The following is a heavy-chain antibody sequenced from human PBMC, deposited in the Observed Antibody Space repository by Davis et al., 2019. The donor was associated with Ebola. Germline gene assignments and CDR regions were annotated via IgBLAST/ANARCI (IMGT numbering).Heavy chain of an antibody. CDR1: GFTFSSYG. CDR3: ARSVRFLEWLSRGYYYYGMDV. CDR2: ISSSGSTI. Sequence: GESLKISCAASGFTFSSYGMNWVRQAPGKGLEWVSYISSSGSTIYYADSVKGRFTISRDNAKNSLYLQMNSLRAEDTAVYYCARSVRFLEWLSRGYYYYGMDVWGQGTTVTVSS. V-gene: IGHV3-48*04. J-gene: IGHJ6*02. D-gene: IGHD3-3*01.